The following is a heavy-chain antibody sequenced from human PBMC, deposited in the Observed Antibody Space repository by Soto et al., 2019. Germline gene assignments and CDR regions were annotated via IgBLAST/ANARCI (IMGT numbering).Heavy chain of an antibody. D-gene: IGHD5-12*01. V-gene: IGHV3-48*03. CDR3: ARDRDGYNTGEFDY. J-gene: IGHJ4*02. Sequence: PGGSLRLSCAASGFTFSSYEMNWVRQAPGKGLEWVSYISSSGSTIYYADSVKGRFTISRDNAKNSLYLQMNSLRAEDTAVYYCARDRDGYNTGEFDYWGQGTPVTVSS. CDR1: GFTFSSYE. CDR2: ISSSGSTI.